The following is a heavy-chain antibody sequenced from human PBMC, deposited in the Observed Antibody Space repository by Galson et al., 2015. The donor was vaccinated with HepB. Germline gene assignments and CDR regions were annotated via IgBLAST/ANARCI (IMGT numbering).Heavy chain of an antibody. D-gene: IGHD2-8*01. Sequence: SLRLSCAASGFTFSSYGMHWVRQAPGKGLEWVAVISYDGSNKYYADSVKGRFTISRDNSKNTLYLQMNSLRAEDTAVYYCAKDAGYCTNGVCYEPTDFDYWGQGTLVTVSS. V-gene: IGHV3-30*18. CDR2: ISYDGSNK. J-gene: IGHJ4*02. CDR1: GFTFSSYG. CDR3: AKDAGYCTNGVCYEPTDFDY.